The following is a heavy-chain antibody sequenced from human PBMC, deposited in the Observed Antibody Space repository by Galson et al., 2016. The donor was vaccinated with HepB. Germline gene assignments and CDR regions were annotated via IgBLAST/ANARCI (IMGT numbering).Heavy chain of an antibody. CDR2: IKPDGSER. CDR3: ALYYYHSSGFVEYFQH. Sequence: SLRLSCATSGFTFGSVWMSWVRQAPGKGLEWVANIKPDGSERYYVDSLKGRFTISRDNAKNSLYLQMNNLRAEDTAVYYCALYYYHSSGFVEYFQHWGQGTRVTVS. V-gene: IGHV3-7*03. D-gene: IGHD3-22*01. CDR1: GFTFGSVW. J-gene: IGHJ1*01.